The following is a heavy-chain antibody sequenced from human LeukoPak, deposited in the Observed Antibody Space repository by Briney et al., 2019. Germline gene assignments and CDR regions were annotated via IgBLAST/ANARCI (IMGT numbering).Heavy chain of an antibody. Sequence: GGSLRLSCAASRFTFSSYEMNWVRQAPGKGLEWVSYISSSGSTIYYADSVKGRFTISRDNAKNSLYLQMNSLRAEDTAVYYCARDALRKGGMDVWGKGTTVTVSS. CDR2: ISSSGSTI. V-gene: IGHV3-48*03. CDR3: ARDALRKGGMDV. CDR1: RFTFSSYE. J-gene: IGHJ6*04. D-gene: IGHD4-17*01.